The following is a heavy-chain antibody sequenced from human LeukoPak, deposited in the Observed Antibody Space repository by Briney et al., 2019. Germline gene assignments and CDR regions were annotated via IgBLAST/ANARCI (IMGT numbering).Heavy chain of an antibody. J-gene: IGHJ4*02. CDR2: IRSKANSYAT. CDR1: GFTFSGSA. CDR3: TRRMVVTDFGY. D-gene: IGHD4-23*01. Sequence: GGSLRFSCAASGFTFSGSAMHWVRQASGKGLEWVGRIRSKANSYATAYAASVKGRFTISRDDSKNTAYLQMNSLKTEDTAVYYCTRRMVVTDFGYWGQGTLVTVSS. V-gene: IGHV3-73*01.